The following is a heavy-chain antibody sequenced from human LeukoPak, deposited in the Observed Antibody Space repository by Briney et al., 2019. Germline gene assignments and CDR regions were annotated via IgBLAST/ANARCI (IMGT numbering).Heavy chain of an antibody. J-gene: IGHJ6*03. CDR2: ISSSSSTI. Sequence: GGSLRLSCAASGFTFSSYEMNWVRQAPGKGLEWVSYISSSSSTIYYADSVKGRFTFSRDNSKNTLYLQMNSLRAEDTAVYYCARVLSGRGSLYSYYYYMDVWGKGTTVTISS. V-gene: IGHV3-48*01. CDR1: GFTFSSYE. D-gene: IGHD3-10*01. CDR3: ARVLSGRGSLYSYYYYMDV.